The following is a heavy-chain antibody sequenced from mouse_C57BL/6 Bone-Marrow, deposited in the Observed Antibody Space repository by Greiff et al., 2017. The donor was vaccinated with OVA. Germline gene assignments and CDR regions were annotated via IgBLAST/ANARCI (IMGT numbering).Heavy chain of an antibody. CDR1: GFTFSSYA. CDR2: ISSGGDYI. Sequence: EVKVEESGEGLVKPGGSLKLSCAASGFTFSSYAMSWVRQTPEKRLEWVAYISSGGDYIYYADTVKGRFTISRDNARNTLYLQMSSLKSEDTAMYYCTRAYYSNWGFAYWGQGTLVTVSA. V-gene: IGHV5-9-1*02. CDR3: TRAYYSNWGFAY. D-gene: IGHD2-5*01. J-gene: IGHJ3*01.